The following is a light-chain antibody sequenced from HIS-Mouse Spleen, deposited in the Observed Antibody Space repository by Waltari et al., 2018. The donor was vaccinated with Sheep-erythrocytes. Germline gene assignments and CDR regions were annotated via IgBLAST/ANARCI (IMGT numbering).Light chain of an antibody. CDR1: SSDVGGYNY. CDR3: CSYAGSYNHV. J-gene: IGLJ1*01. V-gene: IGLV2-11*01. Sequence: QSALTQPRSVSGSPGQSVTISCTGTSSDVGGYNYVSWYQQHPGKAPKLIIYDVSKRPSGVPDRFSGSKSGNTDSLTISGLQAEDEADYYCCSYAGSYNHVFATGTKVTVL. CDR2: DVS.